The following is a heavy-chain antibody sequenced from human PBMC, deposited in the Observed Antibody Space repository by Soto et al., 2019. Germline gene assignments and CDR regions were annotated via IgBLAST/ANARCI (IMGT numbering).Heavy chain of an antibody. J-gene: IGHJ3*02. CDR1: GFSVSATKY. CDR2: IYSGGTY. Sequence: EVQLVESGGGLVQPGGSLRLSCVASGFSVSATKYMNWLRQAPDKGLEWVSVIYSGGTYYYADSVKGRFTISRHDSKNTLYLQMDSLRPEDTAVYFCARANDLKAFYMWGQGTMVTVSS. V-gene: IGHV3-53*04. CDR3: ARANDLKAFYM.